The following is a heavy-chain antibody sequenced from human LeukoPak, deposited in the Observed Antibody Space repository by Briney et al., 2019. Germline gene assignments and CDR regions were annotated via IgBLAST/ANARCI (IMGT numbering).Heavy chain of an antibody. CDR2: INHSGST. J-gene: IGHJ4*02. CDR3: ARVTIFGVVIISFDY. V-gene: IGHV4-34*01. Sequence: KPSETLSLTCAVYGGSFSGYYWSWIRQPPGKGLEWIGEINHSGSTNYNPSLKSRVTISVDTSKNQFSLKLSSVTAADTAVYYCARVTIFGVVIISFDYWGQGTLVTVS. D-gene: IGHD3-3*01. CDR1: GGSFSGYY.